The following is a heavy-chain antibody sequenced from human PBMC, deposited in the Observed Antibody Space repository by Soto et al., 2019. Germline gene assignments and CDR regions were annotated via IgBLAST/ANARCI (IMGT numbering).Heavy chain of an antibody. CDR2: INHSGST. J-gene: IGHJ6*03. Sequence: SETLSLTCAVYGGSFSGYYWSWIRQPPGKGLEWIGEINHSGSTNYNPSLKSRVTISVDTSKNQFSLKLSSVTAADTAVYYCARGRRLAVAATHMDVWGKGTTVTVSS. CDR1: GGSFSGYY. CDR3: ARGRRLAVAATHMDV. V-gene: IGHV4-34*01. D-gene: IGHD6-19*01.